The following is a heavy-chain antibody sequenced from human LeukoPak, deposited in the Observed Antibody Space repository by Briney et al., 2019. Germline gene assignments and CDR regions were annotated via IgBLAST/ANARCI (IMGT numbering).Heavy chain of an antibody. D-gene: IGHD3-10*01. CDR1: GGSISSSNW. CDR3: ARDNSRYYGSGSYPYPLDY. CDR2: IYHSGST. V-gene: IGHV4-4*02. Sequence: SETLSLTCAVSGGSISSSNWWSWVRQPPGKGLEWIGEIYHSGSTNYNPSLKSRVTISVDKSKNQFSLKLSSVTAADTAVYYCARDNSRYYGSGSYPYPLDYWGQGTLVTVSS. J-gene: IGHJ4*02.